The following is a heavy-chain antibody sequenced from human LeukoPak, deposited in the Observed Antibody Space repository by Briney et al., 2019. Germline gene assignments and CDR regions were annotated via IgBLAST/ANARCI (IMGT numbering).Heavy chain of an antibody. CDR3: ARVVGLTGYSSSWYSGYYYYMDA. V-gene: IGHV1-69*06. J-gene: IGHJ6*03. CDR2: IIPIFGTT. CDR1: RGTFSSYA. Sequence: ASVKVSCKASRGTFSSYAISWVRQAPGQGLEWMGGIIPIFGTTNYAQKFQDRVTITADKSTSTAYMELSSLRSEDTAVYYCARVVGLTGYSSSWYSGYYYYMDAWGKGTTVTVSS. D-gene: IGHD6-13*01.